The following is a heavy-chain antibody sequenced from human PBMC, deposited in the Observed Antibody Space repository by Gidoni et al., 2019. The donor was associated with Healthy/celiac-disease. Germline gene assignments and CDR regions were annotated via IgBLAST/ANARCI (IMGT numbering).Heavy chain of an antibody. Sequence: QVQLVQSGAEVKKPGSSVKVSCKASGGTFSSYAISWVRQAPGQGLEWMGGIIPIFGTANYAQKFQGRVTITADKSTSTAYMELSSLRSEDTAVYYCARDFIPLYSSGWDSAFDIWGQGTMVTVSS. CDR2: IIPIFGTA. D-gene: IGHD6-19*01. CDR1: GGTFSSYA. CDR3: ARDFIPLYSSGWDSAFDI. V-gene: IGHV1-69*06. J-gene: IGHJ3*02.